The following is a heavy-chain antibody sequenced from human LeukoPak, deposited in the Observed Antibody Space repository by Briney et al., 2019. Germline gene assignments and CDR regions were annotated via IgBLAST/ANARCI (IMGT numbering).Heavy chain of an antibody. V-gene: IGHV3-30*03. J-gene: IGHJ3*02. CDR2: ISYDGSNK. Sequence: GRSLRLSCAASGFTFSSYGMHWVRQAPGKGLEWVAVISYDGSNKYYADSVKGRFTISRDNSKNTLYLQMNSLRAEDTAVYYCAVEGIVGARSTAFDIWGQGTMVTVSS. CDR1: GFTFSSYG. CDR3: AVEGIVGARSTAFDI. D-gene: IGHD1-26*01.